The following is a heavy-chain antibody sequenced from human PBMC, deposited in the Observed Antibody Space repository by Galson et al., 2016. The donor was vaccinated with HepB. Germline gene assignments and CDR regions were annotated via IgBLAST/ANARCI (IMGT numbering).Heavy chain of an antibody. J-gene: IGHJ2*01. V-gene: IGHV3-23*01. D-gene: IGHD4-17*01. CDR1: GFTFNTFS. CDR2: ITRSGGDT. Sequence: SLRLSCAASGFTFNTFSMHWVRQAPGKGLEWVSSITRSGGDTYYADSVKGRFTISRDNSKNTLYLQMNSLGPEDTALYYCAKDHHDYGDSWYFDLWGRGTLVTVSS. CDR3: AKDHHDYGDSWYFDL.